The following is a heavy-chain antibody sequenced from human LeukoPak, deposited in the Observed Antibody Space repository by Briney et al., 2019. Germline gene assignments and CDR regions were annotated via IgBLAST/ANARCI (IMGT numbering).Heavy chain of an antibody. Sequence: GGSLRLSCAASGFTFSSYEMNWVRQAPGKGLEWVSSISSSSGYIYYADSVKGRFTISRDNAKNSLYLQMNSLRAEDTAVYYCARDSKSIMVVTGYYFDYWGQGTLVTVSS. CDR1: GFTFSSYE. CDR3: ARDSKSIMVVTGYYFDY. D-gene: IGHD3-22*01. V-gene: IGHV3-21*01. J-gene: IGHJ4*02. CDR2: ISSSSGYI.